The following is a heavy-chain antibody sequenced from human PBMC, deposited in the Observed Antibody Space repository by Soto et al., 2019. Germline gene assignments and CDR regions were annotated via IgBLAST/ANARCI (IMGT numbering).Heavy chain of an antibody. Sequence: GASVKVSCKASGYTFTSYDINWVRQATGQGLEWMGWMNPNSGNTGYAQKFQGRVTMTRNTSISTAYMELSSLRSEDTAVYYCARGVDILTGYYMGNWFDPWGQGTLVTVSS. D-gene: IGHD3-9*01. CDR3: ARGVDILTGYYMGNWFDP. CDR1: GYTFTSYD. CDR2: MNPNSGNT. V-gene: IGHV1-8*01. J-gene: IGHJ5*02.